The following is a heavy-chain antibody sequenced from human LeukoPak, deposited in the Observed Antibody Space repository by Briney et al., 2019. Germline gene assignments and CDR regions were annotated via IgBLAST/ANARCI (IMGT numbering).Heavy chain of an antibody. J-gene: IGHJ3*01. CDR2: ISANNGDT. V-gene: IGHV1-18*04. Sequence: ASVKVSCKASDYTFTSYGISWVRQAPGQGLEYMGWISANNGDTSYPQKFQGRVTMTTDTSTTTAYMELRSLRSGETAVYYCARKGTGLAFDVWGQGTMVTVSS. CDR3: ARKGTGLAFDV. CDR1: DYTFTSYG. D-gene: IGHD3-10*01.